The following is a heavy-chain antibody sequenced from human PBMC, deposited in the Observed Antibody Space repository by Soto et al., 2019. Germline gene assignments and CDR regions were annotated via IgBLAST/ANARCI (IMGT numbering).Heavy chain of an antibody. Sequence: SETLSLTCIVSGGSISSFYWSWIRQPPGKGLEWIGNIYSSGSTYYNPSLKSRVTMSIDTSKNHFSLDLISVTASDTAIYYCAREVWVAGLLYYFDFWGQGTLVTVSS. D-gene: IGHD6-19*01. V-gene: IGHV4-59*12. CDR3: AREVWVAGLLYYFDF. CDR1: GGSISSFY. J-gene: IGHJ4*02. CDR2: IYSSGST.